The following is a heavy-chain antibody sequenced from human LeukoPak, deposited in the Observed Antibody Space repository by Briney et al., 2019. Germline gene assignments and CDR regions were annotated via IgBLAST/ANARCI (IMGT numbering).Heavy chain of an antibody. CDR3: AREGLRGEYFDY. CDR2: IYYSGST. J-gene: IGHJ4*02. D-gene: IGHD2-8*01. V-gene: IGHV4-39*01. CDR1: GGSISTTTYH. Sequence: PSETLSLTCAVSGGSISTTTYHWGWIRQPPGKGLEWIGNIYYSGSTFYNLSLKSRVTIFLDTSKNQFSLRLTSVTAADTAVYYCAREGLRGEYFDYWGQGTLVTVSS.